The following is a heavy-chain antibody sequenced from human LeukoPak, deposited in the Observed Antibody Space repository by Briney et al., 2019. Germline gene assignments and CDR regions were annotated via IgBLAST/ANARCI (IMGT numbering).Heavy chain of an antibody. CDR2: ISGSGGST. CDR1: GFTFSSYS. D-gene: IGHD3-3*01. V-gene: IGHV3-23*01. CDR3: AKAYDFWSGYYADY. Sequence: AGGSLRLSCAASGFTFSSYSMNWVRQAPGKGLEWVSAISGSGGSTYYADSVKGRFTISRDNSKNTLYLQMNSLRAEDTAVYYCAKAYDFWSGYYADYWGQGTLVTVSS. J-gene: IGHJ4*02.